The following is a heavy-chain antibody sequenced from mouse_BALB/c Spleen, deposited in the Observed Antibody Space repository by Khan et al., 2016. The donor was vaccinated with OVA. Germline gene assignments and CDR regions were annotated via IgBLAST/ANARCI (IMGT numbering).Heavy chain of an antibody. CDR1: GYTFTTYW. Sequence: VQLQQSGAELARPGASVKLSCKASGYTFTTYWMQWVKQRPGQGLEWIGTIYPGDGDTRYTQKFKGKAKLTADKSSSTAYMQLNSLASEDSAVYYCASYRYDYCDYWGQGTTLTVSS. D-gene: IGHD2-14*01. V-gene: IGHV1-87*01. CDR2: IYPGDGDT. CDR3: ASYRYDYCDY. J-gene: IGHJ2*01.